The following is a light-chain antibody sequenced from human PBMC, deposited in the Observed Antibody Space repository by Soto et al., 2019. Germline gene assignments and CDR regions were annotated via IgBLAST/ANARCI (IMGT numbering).Light chain of an antibody. V-gene: IGKV3-11*01. CDR3: QQRSNWLT. J-gene: IGKJ4*01. CDR1: QSVSSY. CDR2: DAS. Sequence: EIVLTQSPATLSLSPGERATLSCRASQSVSSYLAWYQQKPGQAPRLLIYDASNRATGIPARFSGSGYGTEFTLTISSLEPEYFAVYYCQQRSNWLTFGGGTKVEIK.